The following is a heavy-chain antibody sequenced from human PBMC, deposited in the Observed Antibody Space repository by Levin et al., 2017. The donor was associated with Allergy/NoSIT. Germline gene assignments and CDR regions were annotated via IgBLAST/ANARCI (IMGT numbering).Heavy chain of an antibody. D-gene: IGHD1-14*01. CDR2: ITGTGGNT. CDR3: AKKQGGTTGFSFDV. V-gene: IGHV3-23*01. J-gene: IGHJ3*01. Sequence: GGSLRLSCAASGFSFGDFAMAWVRQAPGKGLEWVSVITGTGGNTYYGDSVKGRFTVSRDNSKNTLYLELNSLRAEATAIYYCAKKQGGTTGFSFDVWGQVTMVTVSS. CDR1: GFSFGDFA.